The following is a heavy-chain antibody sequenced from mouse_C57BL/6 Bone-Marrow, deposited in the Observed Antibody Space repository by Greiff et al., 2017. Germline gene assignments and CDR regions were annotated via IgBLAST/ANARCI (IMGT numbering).Heavy chain of an antibody. CDR2: INYDGSST. CDR3: ARGEIYYGNYDYAMDY. J-gene: IGHJ4*01. V-gene: IGHV5-16*01. CDR1: GFTFSDYY. Sequence: EVQVVESEGGLVQPGSSMKLSCTASGFTFSDYYMAWVRQVPEKGLEWVANINYDGSSTYYLDSLKSRFMISRDNAKNILYLQMSSLKSEDTATYYWARGEIYYGNYDYAMDYGGQGPSVTVSS. D-gene: IGHD2-1*01.